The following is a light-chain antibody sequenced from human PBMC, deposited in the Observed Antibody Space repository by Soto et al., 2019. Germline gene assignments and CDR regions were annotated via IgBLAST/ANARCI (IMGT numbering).Light chain of an antibody. Sequence: SALTQPASVSGSPGQSITISCTGTSSDVGGYNYVAWYQQHPGKAPKLMIYEVSNRPSGISYRFSGSKSDNTASLTISGLQAEDEADYFCSSYSSRTLDVVFGGGTKVTVL. CDR2: EVS. J-gene: IGLJ2*01. CDR3: SSYSSRTLDVV. CDR1: SSDVGGYNY. V-gene: IGLV2-14*01.